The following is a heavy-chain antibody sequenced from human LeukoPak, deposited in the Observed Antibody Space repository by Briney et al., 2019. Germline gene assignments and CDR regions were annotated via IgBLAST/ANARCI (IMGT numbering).Heavy chain of an antibody. J-gene: IGHJ5*02. V-gene: IGHV4-59*01. Sequence: SETLSLTCTDSGGSPSSYYGSWIRQPPGKGLEWIGYIYYSGGTNYNPPLKSRVTISVDTSKNQFSLKLSSVTAADTAVYYCARYSDNWFDPWGQGTLVTVSS. CDR1: GGSPSSYY. D-gene: IGHD6-13*01. CDR3: ARYSDNWFDP. CDR2: IYYSGGT.